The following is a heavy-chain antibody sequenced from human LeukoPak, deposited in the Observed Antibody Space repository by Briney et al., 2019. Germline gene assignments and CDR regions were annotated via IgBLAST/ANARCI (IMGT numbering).Heavy chain of an antibody. CDR3: ARGSRGYYYQDDY. CDR2: IYYSGST. Sequence: SETLSLTCTVSGGSVSSGSYYWSWIRQPPGKGLEWIGYIYYSGSTNYNPSLKSRVTISVDTSKNQFSLKLSSVTAADTAVYYCARGSRGYYYQDDYWGQGTLVTVSS. V-gene: IGHV4-61*01. CDR1: GGSVSSGSYY. D-gene: IGHD3-22*01. J-gene: IGHJ4*02.